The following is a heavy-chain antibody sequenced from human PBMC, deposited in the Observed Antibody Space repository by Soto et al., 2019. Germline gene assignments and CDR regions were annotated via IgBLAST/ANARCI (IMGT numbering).Heavy chain of an antibody. J-gene: IGHJ4*02. CDR2: IVLGNGNT. Sequence: QMHLVQSGPEVKKPGTSVRVSCKASGFTFSSSAVQWVRQARGQRLEWIGWIVLGNGNTNYGQKFQDRVTITRDMSTSTSYMELRNVGSEDTAVYYCATRIGNIGWYWLDSWGQGTLVTVSS. CDR3: ATRIGNIGWYWLDS. D-gene: IGHD6-19*01. V-gene: IGHV1-58*01. CDR1: GFTFSSSA.